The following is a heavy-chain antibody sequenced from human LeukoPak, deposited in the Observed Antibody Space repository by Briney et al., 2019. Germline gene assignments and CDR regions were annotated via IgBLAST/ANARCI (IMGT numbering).Heavy chain of an antibody. Sequence: SETLSLTCTVSGGSISSYYWSWIRQPAGKGLEWIGRIYTSGSTNYNPSLKSRVTMSVDTSKNQFSLKLSSVTAADTAVCYCARGGTIFGVVIIQNWFDPWGQGTLVTVSS. V-gene: IGHV4-4*07. D-gene: IGHD3-3*01. J-gene: IGHJ5*02. CDR2: IYTSGST. CDR1: GGSISSYY. CDR3: ARGGTIFGVVIIQNWFDP.